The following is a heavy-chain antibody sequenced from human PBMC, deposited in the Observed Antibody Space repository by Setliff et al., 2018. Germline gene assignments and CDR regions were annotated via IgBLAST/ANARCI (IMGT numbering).Heavy chain of an antibody. CDR3: ARMSTSGPHYDY. CDR2: ISAYTGNT. J-gene: IGHJ4*02. V-gene: IGHV1-18*01. D-gene: IGHD2-8*02. CDR1: GYTSTNYG. Sequence: ASVKVSCKASGYTSTNYGISWVRQAPGQGLEWMGWISAYTGNTYSAQKFQGRLTMTTDTSTTTAYMELSSLRSDDTAVYYCARMSTSGPHYDYWGQGTLVTVSS.